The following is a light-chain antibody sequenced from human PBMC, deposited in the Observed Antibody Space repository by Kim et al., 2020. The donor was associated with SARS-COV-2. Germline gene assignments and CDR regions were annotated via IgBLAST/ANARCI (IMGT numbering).Light chain of an antibody. CDR1: QSLLHSDGHTY. J-gene: IGKJ4*01. Sequence: DIVMTQSPLSLPVTPGEPASISCRSSQSLLHSDGHTYLNWYLQKPGQSPQLLIYSVSNRASGVPDRFSGSGSGTDFTLKIRRVEADDVGIYYCMQIVQTPLTFGGGTKVDIK. CDR2: SVS. V-gene: IGKV2-28*01. CDR3: MQIVQTPLT.